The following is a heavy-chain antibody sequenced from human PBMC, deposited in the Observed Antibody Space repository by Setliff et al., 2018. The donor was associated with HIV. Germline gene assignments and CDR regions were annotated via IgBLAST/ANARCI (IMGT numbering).Heavy chain of an antibody. CDR1: GGSISAYF. Sequence: SETLSLTCTVSGGSISAYFWTWIRQPAGKGLEWIGRIYSGGSTNYNPSLNSRVTMSVDTSKNQFSLKLNSVTAADAAVYYCARDLPDLTGRSLDPWGQGTLVTVSS. J-gene: IGHJ5*02. D-gene: IGHD7-27*01. V-gene: IGHV4-4*07. CDR3: ARDLPDLTGRSLDP. CDR2: IYSGGST.